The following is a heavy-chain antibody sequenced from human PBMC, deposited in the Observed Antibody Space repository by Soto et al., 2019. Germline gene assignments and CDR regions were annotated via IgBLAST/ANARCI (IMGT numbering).Heavy chain of an antibody. Sequence: ASVKVSCKASGYTFTSYGISWVRQAPGQGLEWMGWISPYNGTTKYAEKFQGEMTMTTDTATSTAYMDLRSLRSDDTAVYYCARDGERDTGLNFYYYLHGMDAWGQGTRVTVSS. CDR1: GYTFTSYG. J-gene: IGHJ6*02. D-gene: IGHD1-1*01. CDR3: ARDGERDTGLNFYYYLHGMDA. CDR2: ISPYNGTT. V-gene: IGHV1-18*04.